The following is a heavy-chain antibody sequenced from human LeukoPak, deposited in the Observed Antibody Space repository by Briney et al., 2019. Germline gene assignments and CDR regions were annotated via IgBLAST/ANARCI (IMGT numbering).Heavy chain of an antibody. V-gene: IGHV3-48*03. CDR1: GFTFSSYE. J-gene: IGHJ5*02. CDR3: ARDAPGRKGYCSGGSCYSASLNWFDP. Sequence: PGGSPRISCAAPGFTFSSYEMNWVRQAPGKGLEWGSYISSSGSTLYYADSVKGRFTISRDNAKNSLYLQMNSLRAEDTAVYYCARDAPGRKGYCSGGSCYSASLNWFDPWGQGTLVTVSS. CDR2: ISSSGSTL. D-gene: IGHD2-15*01.